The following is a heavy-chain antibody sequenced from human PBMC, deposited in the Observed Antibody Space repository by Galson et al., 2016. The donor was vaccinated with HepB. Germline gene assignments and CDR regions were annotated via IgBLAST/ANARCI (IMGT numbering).Heavy chain of an antibody. CDR1: GFTFSNYW. CDR3: AKGGSPHSDY. J-gene: IGHJ4*02. D-gene: IGHD1-26*01. CDR2: INSDGSST. Sequence: SLRLSCAAAGFTFSNYWMHWARQAPGKGLVWVSRINSDGSSTSYADSVKGRFTISRDNAKNTLYLQMNSLRVEDTAVYYCAKGGSPHSDYWGQGTLVTVSS. V-gene: IGHV3-74*01.